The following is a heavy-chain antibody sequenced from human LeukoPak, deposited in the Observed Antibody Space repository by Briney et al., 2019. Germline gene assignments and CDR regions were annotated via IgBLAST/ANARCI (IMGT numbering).Heavy chain of an antibody. CDR3: ARGSRVYDRSGFHTWHDY. D-gene: IGHD3-22*01. CDR1: GASINNYY. J-gene: IGHJ4*03. V-gene: IGHV4-59*01. CDR2: IYSTGDT. Sequence: PSETLSLTCTVSGASINNYYWSWVRQPPLKGLEWIGYIYSTGDTSYNPSLESRVSISMDTSKNHFSLEITSVTAADTAVYYCARGSRVYDRSGFHTWHDYWGHGTPVTVSS.